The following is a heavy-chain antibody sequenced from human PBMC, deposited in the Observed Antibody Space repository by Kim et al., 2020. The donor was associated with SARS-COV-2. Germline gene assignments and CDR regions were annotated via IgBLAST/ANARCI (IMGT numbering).Heavy chain of an antibody. J-gene: IGHJ6*02. V-gene: IGHV3-23*01. CDR2: ISGSGGST. Sequence: GGSLRLSCAASGFTFSSYAMSWVRQAPGKGLEWVSAISGSGGSTYYADSVKGRVTISRDNSKNTLYLQMNSLRAEDTAVYYCAKGYSSSWYLLGGMDVWGQGTTVTVSS. D-gene: IGHD6-13*01. CDR3: AKGYSSSWYLLGGMDV. CDR1: GFTFSSYA.